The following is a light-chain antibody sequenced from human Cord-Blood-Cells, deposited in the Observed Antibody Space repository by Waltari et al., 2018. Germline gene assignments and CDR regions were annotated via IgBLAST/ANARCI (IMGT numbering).Light chain of an antibody. CDR1: ALPTHY. CDR2: KDS. CDR3: QSADSSGTWV. Sequence: SYELTQPPSVSVSPGQTARITCSGDALPTHYAYWYQQKPGQAPVLVIYKDSGRPSGIPELFSGSSSGTTVTLTISGVQAEDEADYYCQSADSSGTWVFGGGTKLTVL. J-gene: IGLJ3*02. V-gene: IGLV3-25*03.